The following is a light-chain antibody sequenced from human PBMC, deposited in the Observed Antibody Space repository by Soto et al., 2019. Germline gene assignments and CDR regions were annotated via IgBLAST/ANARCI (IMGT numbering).Light chain of an antibody. J-gene: IGLJ2*01. V-gene: IGLV3-9*01. CDR1: NIGSKN. Sequence: SYELTQPLSVSVALGQTARITCGGSNIGSKNVHWYQQQSGQVPVLVIYRDSNRPSGIPERFSGSNSGNTATLTISRAQAGDEADYYCQVWDSSTEVFGGGTKLTVL. CDR3: QVWDSSTEV. CDR2: RDS.